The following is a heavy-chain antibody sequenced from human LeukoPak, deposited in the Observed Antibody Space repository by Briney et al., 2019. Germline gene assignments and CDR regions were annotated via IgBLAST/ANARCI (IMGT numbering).Heavy chain of an antibody. CDR2: IYHSGST. D-gene: IGHD6-13*01. CDR3: AWIISATGTGGYYFNY. J-gene: IGHJ4*02. CDR1: GGSISSSNW. V-gene: IGHV4-4*02. Sequence: KPSETLSLTCAVSGGSISSSNWWSWVRQPPGKGLEWIGEIYHSGSTNYNPSLKSRVTISVDKSKNQFSLKLSSVTAADTAVYYCAWIISATGTGGYYFNYWGQGTLVTVSS.